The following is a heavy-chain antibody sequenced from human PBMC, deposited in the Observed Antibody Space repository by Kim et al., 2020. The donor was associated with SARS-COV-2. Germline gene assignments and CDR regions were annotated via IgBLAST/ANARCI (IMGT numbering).Heavy chain of an antibody. CDR3: ARAREMVRGVMRYYYYGMDV. D-gene: IGHD3-10*01. Sequence: SVKVSCKASGGTFSSYAISWVRQAPGQGLEWMGGIIPIFGTANYAQKFQGRVTITADESTSTAYMELSSLRSEDTAVYYCARAREMVRGVMRYYYYGMDVWGQGTTVTVSS. CDR1: GGTFSSYA. CDR2: IIPIFGTA. V-gene: IGHV1-69*13. J-gene: IGHJ6*02.